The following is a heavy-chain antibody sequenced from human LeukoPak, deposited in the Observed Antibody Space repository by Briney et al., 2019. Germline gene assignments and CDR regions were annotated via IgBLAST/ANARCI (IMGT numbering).Heavy chain of an antibody. CDR2: IKSKTDGGTT. CDR1: GFNFSNAW. V-gene: IGHV3-15*01. Sequence: GRSLRLSCAAAGFNFSNAWMSWVRQAPGKGLEWVGRIKSKTDGGTTDYSAPVKGRFTISRDESKNTLNLQMNSLKIEDTAVYYCVTVSSFDPWGQGTLVTVSS. CDR3: VTVSSFDP. J-gene: IGHJ5*02.